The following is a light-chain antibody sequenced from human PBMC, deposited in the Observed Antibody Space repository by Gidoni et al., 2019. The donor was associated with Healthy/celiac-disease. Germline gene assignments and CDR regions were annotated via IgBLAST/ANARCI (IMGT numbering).Light chain of an antibody. CDR2: EVS. CDR1: SSDVGGYNY. CDR3: SSYTSSSTPWV. J-gene: IGLJ3*02. Sequence: QSALPQPASVSGSPGQSTTISCTGTSSDVGGYNYVSWYQQHPGKAPKLMIYEVSNRPSGVPDRFSGSKSGNTASLTISGLQAEDEADYYCSSYTSSSTPWVFGGGTKLTVL. V-gene: IGLV2-14*01.